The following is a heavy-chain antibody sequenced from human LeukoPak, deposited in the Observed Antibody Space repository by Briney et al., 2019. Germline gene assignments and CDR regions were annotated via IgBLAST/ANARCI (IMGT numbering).Heavy chain of an antibody. V-gene: IGHV3-23*01. J-gene: IGHJ4*02. CDR1: GFTFSSYA. CDR2: ISGSGGSI. D-gene: IGHD3-22*01. Sequence: GGSLRLSCAASGFTFSSYAMSWVRQAPGKGLEWVSAISGSGGSIYYADSVKGRLTISRDNSKNTLYLQMNSLRAEDTAVYYCAKVGYDSSGCYWGQGTLVTVSS. CDR3: AKVGYDSSGCY.